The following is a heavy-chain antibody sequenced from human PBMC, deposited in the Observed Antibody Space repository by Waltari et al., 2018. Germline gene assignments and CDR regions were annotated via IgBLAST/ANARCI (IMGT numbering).Heavy chain of an antibody. CDR3: AKDGSASRLVRYYLDS. V-gene: IGHV3-33*06. CDR2: IWYDGSYK. Sequence: QVQLVESGGGVVQPGRSLRLSWAASGFTFSRYAMHWVRQAPGKGLEWVAVIWYDGSYKFYADSVKGRFSISRDNPKNTLHLQMDSLRAEDSAIYYCAKDGSASRLVRYYLDSWGPGTLVTVSS. CDR1: GFTFSRYA. D-gene: IGHD2-8*02. J-gene: IGHJ4*02.